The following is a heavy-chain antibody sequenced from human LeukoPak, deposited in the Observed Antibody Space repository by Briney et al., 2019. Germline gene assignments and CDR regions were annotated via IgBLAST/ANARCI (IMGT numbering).Heavy chain of an antibody. CDR3: AKDLYSSSYGAFDY. CDR2: IQQDGSNK. Sequence: GGSLRLSCEASGFSFSSYGLHWVRQAPGKGLEWVANIQQDGSNKFYADSVKGRFTISRDNARNSLYLQMNSLRAEDTALYYCAKDLYSSSYGAFDYWGQGTLVTVSS. D-gene: IGHD6-6*01. CDR1: GFSFSSYG. J-gene: IGHJ4*02. V-gene: IGHV3-7*03.